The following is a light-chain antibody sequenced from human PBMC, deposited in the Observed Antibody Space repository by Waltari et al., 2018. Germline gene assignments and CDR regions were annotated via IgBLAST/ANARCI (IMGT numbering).Light chain of an antibody. CDR2: AAS. Sequence: AIRMTQSPSSLSASTGDRVTITCRASQDISSYLAWYQQKPGKAPKLLIYAASTLQSGVPSRFSGSGSGTEFTLTISCLQSEDFATYYCQQYYSYPWTFGQGTKVEIK. V-gene: IGKV1-8*01. CDR1: QDISSY. J-gene: IGKJ1*01. CDR3: QQYYSYPWT.